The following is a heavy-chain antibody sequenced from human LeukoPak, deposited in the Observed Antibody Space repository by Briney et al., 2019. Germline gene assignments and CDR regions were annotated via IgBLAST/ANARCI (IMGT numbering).Heavy chain of an antibody. J-gene: IGHJ6*03. CDR1: GFRSANYW. D-gene: IGHD2-15*01. V-gene: IGHV5-51*01. CDR2: IYLADSDA. Sequence: GESLKISCQGSGFRSANYWIGWVRQTPGKGLEWMGVIYLADSDARYTPSFQGQVTFSADKSITTVYLQWNSLQASDTAMYFCARLSDSTNYNYFMDIWGKGTTVTVSS. CDR3: ARLSDSTNYNYFMDI.